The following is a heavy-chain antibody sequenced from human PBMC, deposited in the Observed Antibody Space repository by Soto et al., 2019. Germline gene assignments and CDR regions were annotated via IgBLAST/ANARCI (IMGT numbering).Heavy chain of an antibody. D-gene: IGHD6-19*01. CDR1: GYTFTSYY. Sequence: GASVKVSCKASGYTFTSYYMHWVRQAPGQGLEWMGIINPSGGSTSYAQKFQGRVTMTRDTSTSTVYMELSSLRSEDTAVYYCATLLSSGPFDYWGQGTLVTVSS. V-gene: IGHV1-46*01. CDR3: ATLLSSGPFDY. J-gene: IGHJ4*02. CDR2: INPSGGST.